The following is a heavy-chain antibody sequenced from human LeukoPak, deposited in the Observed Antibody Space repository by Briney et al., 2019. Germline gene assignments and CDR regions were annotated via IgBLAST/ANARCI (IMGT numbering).Heavy chain of an antibody. CDR3: ARDITMVRGVLAYGMDV. Sequence: SETLSLTCTVSGGSISSSSYYWGWIRQPPGKGLEWIGSIYYSGSTYYNPSLNSRVTISVDTSKNQFSLKLSSVTAADTAVYYCARDITMVRGVLAYGMDVWGQGTTVTVSS. J-gene: IGHJ6*02. V-gene: IGHV4-39*07. CDR2: IYYSGST. D-gene: IGHD3-10*01. CDR1: GGSISSSSYY.